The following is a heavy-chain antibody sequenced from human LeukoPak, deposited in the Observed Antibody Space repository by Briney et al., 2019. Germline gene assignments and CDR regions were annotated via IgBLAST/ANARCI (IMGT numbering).Heavy chain of an antibody. J-gene: IGHJ2*01. V-gene: IGHV4-4*07. D-gene: IGHD3-3*01. CDR2: IYTSGST. CDR3: ASEGRFLEWSNWYFDL. Sequence: SETLSLTCTVSGGSISSYYWSWIRQPAGKGLEWIGRIYTSGSTNYNPSLKSRVTMSVDTSKNQFSLKLSSVTAADTAVYYCASEGRFLEWSNWYFDLWGRGTLVTVSS. CDR1: GGSISSYY.